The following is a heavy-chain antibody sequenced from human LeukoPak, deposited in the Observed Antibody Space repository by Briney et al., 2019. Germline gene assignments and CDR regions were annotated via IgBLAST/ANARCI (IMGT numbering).Heavy chain of an antibody. CDR3: ARHREAAAFSGFDY. D-gene: IGHD6-13*01. J-gene: IGHJ4*02. V-gene: IGHV4-59*08. CDR2: MYNSGST. CDR1: GGSISSYF. Sequence: SETLSLTCTVSGGSISSYFWSWIRQPPGKGLEWIGYMYNSGSTNYNPSLKSRVIISVDSSKNQFSLKLSSVTAADTAVYYCARHREAAAFSGFDYWGQGTLVTVSS.